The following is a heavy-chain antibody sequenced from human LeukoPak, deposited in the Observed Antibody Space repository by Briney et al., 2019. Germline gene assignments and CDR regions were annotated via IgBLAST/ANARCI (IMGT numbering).Heavy chain of an antibody. V-gene: IGHV1-69*05. CDR2: IIPIFGTA. J-gene: IGHJ4*02. CDR1: GGTFSSYA. Sequence: ASVKASCKASGGTFSSYAISWVRQAPGQGLEWMGRIIPIFGTANYAQKFQGRVTITTDESTSTAYMELSSLRSEDTAVYYCARDAIFGVVNHATHFDYWGQGTLVTVSS. CDR3: ARDAIFGVVNHATHFDY. D-gene: IGHD3-3*01.